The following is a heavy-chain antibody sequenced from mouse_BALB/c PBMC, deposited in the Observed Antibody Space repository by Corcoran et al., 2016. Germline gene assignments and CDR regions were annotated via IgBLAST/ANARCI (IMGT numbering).Heavy chain of an antibody. Sequence: QVTLKESGPGILQPSQTLSLTCSFSGFSLSTSGMGVSWIRQPSGKGLEWLAHIYWDDDKRYNPSLKSRLTISKDTSRNQVFLKITSVDTADTATYYCARGGDVRPYGSSYGWYFDVWGTGTTVTVSS. CDR3: ARGGDVRPYGSSYGWYFDV. V-gene: IGHV8-12*01. CDR1: GFSLSTSGMG. D-gene: IGHD1-1*01. J-gene: IGHJ1*03. CDR2: IYWDDDK.